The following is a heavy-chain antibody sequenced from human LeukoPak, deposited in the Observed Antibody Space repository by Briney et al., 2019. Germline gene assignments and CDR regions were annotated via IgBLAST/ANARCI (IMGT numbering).Heavy chain of an antibody. CDR1: GGSISNYY. D-gene: IGHD6-19*01. CDR3: AGGRLWLAHDY. J-gene: IGHJ4*01. Sequence: SETLSLTCTVSGGSISNYYWSWIRQPPGKRLEWIGYISSSGSTNYNPSLKSRVTISVDTSKNQFSLRLSSVAAADSAVYYFAGGRLWLAHDYWGLGTLVTVSS. CDR2: ISSSGST. V-gene: IGHV4-59*08.